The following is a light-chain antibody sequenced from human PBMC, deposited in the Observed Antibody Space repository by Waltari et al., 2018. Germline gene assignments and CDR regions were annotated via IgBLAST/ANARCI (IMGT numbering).Light chain of an antibody. CDR1: QGISSY. J-gene: IGKJ1*01. Sequence: AIRMTQSPSSLSASTGDRVTITCQASQGISSYLHWYQQKPGKAPKLLIYAASTLQKGVPSRFSGSGSGTDFTFTISSLQSEDFATYYCQQYDNYPLTFGQGTKVEIK. V-gene: IGKV1-8*01. CDR3: QQYDNYPLT. CDR2: AAS.